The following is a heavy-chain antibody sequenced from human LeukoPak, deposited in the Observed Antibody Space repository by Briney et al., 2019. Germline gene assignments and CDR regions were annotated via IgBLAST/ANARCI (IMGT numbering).Heavy chain of an antibody. D-gene: IGHD2-8*01. Sequence: ASVKVSCKASGYTFIGYYIHWVRRAPGQGLEWMGWLNPNSGGTNYAQKFQGRVTMTRDTSISTAYMELSRLRSDDTAVYYCARDSDCTNGVCYRTDLDYWGQGTLVTVSS. J-gene: IGHJ4*02. CDR1: GYTFIGYY. CDR2: LNPNSGGT. CDR3: ARDSDCTNGVCYRTDLDY. V-gene: IGHV1-2*02.